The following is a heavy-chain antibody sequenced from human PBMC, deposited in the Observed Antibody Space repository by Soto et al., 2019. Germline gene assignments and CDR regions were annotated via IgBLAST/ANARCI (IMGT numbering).Heavy chain of an antibody. D-gene: IGHD3-9*01. CDR1: GFTFSSYS. CDR3: ARTQRRHHRDFDWLPRYGMDV. CDR2: ISSSSSYI. Sequence: GGSLRLSCAASGFTFSSYSMNWVRQAPGKGLEWVSSISSSSSYIYYADSVKGRFTISRDNAKNSLYLQMNSLRAEDTAVYYCARTQRRHHRDFDWLPRYGMDVWGQGTTVTVSS. V-gene: IGHV3-21*01. J-gene: IGHJ6*02.